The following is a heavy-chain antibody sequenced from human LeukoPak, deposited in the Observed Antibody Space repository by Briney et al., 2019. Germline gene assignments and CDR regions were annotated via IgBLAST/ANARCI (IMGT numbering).Heavy chain of an antibody. V-gene: IGHV3-74*01. D-gene: IGHD3-22*01. CDR1: GFTFSHFF. CDR3: SRGLVGYYHDSSTYPDS. CDR2: INGDGSIT. Sequence: GGSLRLSCAASGFTFSHFFMNWVRQAPGKGLVWVSRINGDGSITTYADSVKGRFTISRDNAKNMLYLQLDSLTAEDTAVYYCSRGLVGYYHDSSTYPDSWGQGTLVTVSS. J-gene: IGHJ4*02.